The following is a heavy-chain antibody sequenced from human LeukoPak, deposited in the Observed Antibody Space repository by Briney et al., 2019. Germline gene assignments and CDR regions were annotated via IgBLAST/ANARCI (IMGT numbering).Heavy chain of an antibody. CDR1: GFTFSSYA. J-gene: IGHJ4*02. CDR2: ISYDGSNK. V-gene: IGHV3-30-3*01. Sequence: PGGSLRLSCAASGFTFSSYAMHWVRQAPGKGLEWVAVISYDGSNKYYADSVKGRFTISRGNSKNTLYLQMNSLRAEDTAVYYCARDPRLGELSLNYWGQGTLVTVSS. D-gene: IGHD3-16*02. CDR3: ARDPRLGELSLNY.